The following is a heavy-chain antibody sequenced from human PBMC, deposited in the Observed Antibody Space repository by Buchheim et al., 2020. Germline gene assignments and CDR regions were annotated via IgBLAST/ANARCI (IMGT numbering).Heavy chain of an antibody. CDR2: IVGGGSGI. J-gene: IGHJ4*02. CDR1: GFTFGTYA. Sequence: EVQLLESGGGLAQPGGSLRLSCAASGFTFGTYAMNGVRQAPGKGLEWLSVIVGGGSGIHYADAVKGRFTISRDNSKNTPYLQMNSLRGEDTAIYYCAKDRTPDGRYELDYWGRGIL. D-gene: IGHD2-2*01. CDR3: AKDRTPDGRYELDY. V-gene: IGHV3-23*01.